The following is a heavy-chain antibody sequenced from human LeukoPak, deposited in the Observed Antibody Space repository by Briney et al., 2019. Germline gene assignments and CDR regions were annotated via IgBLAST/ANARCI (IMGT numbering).Heavy chain of an antibody. J-gene: IGHJ4*02. D-gene: IGHD6-6*01. CDR2: INHSGST. CDR1: GGSFSGYY. V-gene: IGHV4-34*01. Sequence: SETLSLTSAVYGGSFSGYYWSWIRQPPGKGLEWIGEINHSGSTNYNPSLKSRVTISVDTSKNQFSLKLSSVTAADTAVYYCARGSIAARQKTSYYFDYWGQGTLVTVSS. CDR3: ARGSIAARQKTSYYFDY.